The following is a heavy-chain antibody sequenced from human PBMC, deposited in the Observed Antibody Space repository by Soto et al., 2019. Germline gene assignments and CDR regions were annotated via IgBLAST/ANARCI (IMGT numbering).Heavy chain of an antibody. CDR2: IYYSGST. CDR1: GGSISSYY. CDR3: ASQTALAAPYYFDY. J-gene: IGHJ4*02. D-gene: IGHD6-13*01. V-gene: IGHV4-59*08. Sequence: SETLSLTCTVSGGSISSYYWSWIRQPPGKGLEWIGYIYYSGSTNYNPSLKSRVTISVDTSKNQFSLKLSSVTAADTAVYYCASQTALAAPYYFDYWGQGTLVTVSS.